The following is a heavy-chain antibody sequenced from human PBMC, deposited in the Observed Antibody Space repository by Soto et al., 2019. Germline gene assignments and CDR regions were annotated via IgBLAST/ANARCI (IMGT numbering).Heavy chain of an antibody. CDR1: GFTFSSYA. CDR3: ARGGQLYSSIWYRCYFDY. Sequence: QVQLVESGGGVVQPGRSLRLSCAASGFTFSSYAMHWVRQAPGKGLEWVAVISYDGSNKYYADSVKGRFTISRDNSKNTLYLQMNSLRAEDTAVYYCARGGQLYSSIWYRCYFDYWGKGTLVTVSS. D-gene: IGHD6-13*01. V-gene: IGHV3-30-3*01. J-gene: IGHJ4*02. CDR2: ISYDGSNK.